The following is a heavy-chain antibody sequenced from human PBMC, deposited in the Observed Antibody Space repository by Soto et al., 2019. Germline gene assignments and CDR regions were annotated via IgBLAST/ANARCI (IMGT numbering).Heavy chain of an antibody. J-gene: IGHJ6*02. CDR3: ARMGSSPYYYGMDV. CDR1: GGSISSSNW. CDR2: IYHSGST. D-gene: IGHD6-6*01. Sequence: ETLSLHCAVSGGSISSSNWWSWGRQPPGKGLEGIGEIYHSGSTNYNPSLKSRGTISVDNSKNQFSLKLSSVTAADTAVYYCARMGSSPYYYGMDVWGQGTTVTVSS. V-gene: IGHV4-4*02.